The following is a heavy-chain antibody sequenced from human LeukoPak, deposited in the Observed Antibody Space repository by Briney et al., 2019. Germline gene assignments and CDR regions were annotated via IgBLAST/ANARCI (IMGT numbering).Heavy chain of an antibody. D-gene: IGHD4-17*01. V-gene: IGHV4-59*01. CDR3: ARSSVVYGDYELLDP. CDR2: IYYRGDI. Sequence: PSETLSLTCSVSDGSITTYYWSWIRQSPGQGLEWIGNIYYRGDINYNPSLKSRVTISVDTSKNQFSLKLSSVTAADTAVYYCARSSVVYGDYELLDPWGQGTLVTVSS. J-gene: IGHJ5*02. CDR1: DGSITTYY.